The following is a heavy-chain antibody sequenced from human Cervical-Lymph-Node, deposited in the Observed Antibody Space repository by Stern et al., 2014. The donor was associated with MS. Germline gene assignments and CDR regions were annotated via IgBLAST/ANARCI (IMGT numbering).Heavy chain of an antibody. CDR3: ARATF. J-gene: IGHJ6*02. Sequence: EVQLVKSGGGLVKPGGSLRLSCAASGFTFNFHSMYWVRQAPGKGLEWVSSISRSSTYIYYADSVKGRFTISRDNARNSLYLHMNSLRAEDTAVYYCARATFLGQGTTVTVSS. V-gene: IGHV3-21*01. CDR2: ISRSSTYI. CDR1: GFTFNFHS.